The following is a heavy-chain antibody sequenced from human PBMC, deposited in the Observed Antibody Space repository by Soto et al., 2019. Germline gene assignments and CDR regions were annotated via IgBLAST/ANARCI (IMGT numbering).Heavy chain of an antibody. Sequence: EVQLVESGGDLVKPGGSLKLSCTTSGITFRNAWMSWVRQAPGKGLEWVGRIKTRTYGGATEYAAPVKGRLTISRDDSKNTVFLQMNSLITEETAVYYCTTDVGDNGNDGDFDHWGQGTLVTVSS. J-gene: IGHJ4*02. CDR2: IKTRTYGGAT. V-gene: IGHV3-15*01. D-gene: IGHD1-1*01. CDR1: GITFRNAW. CDR3: TTDVGDNGNDGDFDH.